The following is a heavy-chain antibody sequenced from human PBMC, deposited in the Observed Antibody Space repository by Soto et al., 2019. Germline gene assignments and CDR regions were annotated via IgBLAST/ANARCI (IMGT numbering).Heavy chain of an antibody. D-gene: IGHD1-26*01. CDR3: ARDRGDYGMDV. CDR2: IYSGGST. CDR1: GFTVSSNY. Sequence: PGGSLRLSCAASGFTVSSNYMSWVRQAPGKGLEWVSVIYSGGSTYYADSVKGRFTISRDNSKNTLYLHMNSLRAEDTAVYYCARDRGDYGMDVWGQGTTVTVSS. J-gene: IGHJ6*02. V-gene: IGHV3-53*01.